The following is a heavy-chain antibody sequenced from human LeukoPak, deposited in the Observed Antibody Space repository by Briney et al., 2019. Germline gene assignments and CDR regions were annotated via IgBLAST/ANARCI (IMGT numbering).Heavy chain of an antibody. V-gene: IGHV4-39*01. D-gene: IGHD6-6*01. CDR1: GGSISSSSYY. CDR3: ARLLRIAAFDY. J-gene: IGHJ4*02. Sequence: PSETLSLTCTVSGGSISSSSYYWGWIRQPPGKGLEWIGTIYYSGTTYYNSSVKSRVTMSVDTSKNQFSLKLSSVTAADTAVYYCARLLRIAAFDYWGQGTLVTVSS. CDR2: IYYSGTT.